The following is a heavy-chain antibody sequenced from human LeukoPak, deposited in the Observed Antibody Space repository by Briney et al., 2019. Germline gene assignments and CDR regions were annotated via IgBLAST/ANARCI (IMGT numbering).Heavy chain of an antibody. CDR2: IYPGDSDT. CDR1: GYGFTTYW. CDR3: ASPPCLDSGSSPMYY. J-gene: IGHJ4*02. V-gene: IGHV5-51*01. Sequence: GVSLHISFPGSGYGFTTYWLAWVRPTPGKGAGWMGGIYPGDSDTRYSPSFQGQVTISADKSISTAYLQWSSLKASDTAMYYCASPPCLDSGSSPMYYWGQGTLVTVSS. D-gene: IGHD1-26*01.